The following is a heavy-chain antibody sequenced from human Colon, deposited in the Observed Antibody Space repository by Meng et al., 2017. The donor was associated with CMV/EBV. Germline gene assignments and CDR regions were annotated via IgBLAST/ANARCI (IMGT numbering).Heavy chain of an antibody. CDR2: IYYSGST. CDR1: GASVSNANW. Sequence: SETLSLTCTVSGASVSNANWWSWVRQPPGKGLEWIGYIYYSGSTNYNPSLKSRVTISVDTSKNQFSLKLSSVTAADTAVYYCARGGYYDSSGWQMIDYWGQGTLVTVSS. J-gene: IGHJ4*02. D-gene: IGHD3-22*01. CDR3: ARGGYYDSSGWQMIDY. V-gene: IGHV4-61*01.